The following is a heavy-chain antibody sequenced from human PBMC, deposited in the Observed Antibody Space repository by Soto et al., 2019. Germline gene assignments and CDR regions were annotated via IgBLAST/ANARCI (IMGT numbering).Heavy chain of an antibody. J-gene: IGHJ4*02. D-gene: IGHD1-7*01. CDR2: IFPGDSDT. Sequence: GESLKISCKGSGYNFGAYWIGWVRQMPGKGLEWMGIIFPGDSDTRYSPSFQGQVTISADKSINTAYLQWRSLKASDTARYFCAGGGFIGTPPDYWGQGTRVTVSS. CDR3: AGGGFIGTPPDY. V-gene: IGHV5-51*01. CDR1: GYNFGAYW.